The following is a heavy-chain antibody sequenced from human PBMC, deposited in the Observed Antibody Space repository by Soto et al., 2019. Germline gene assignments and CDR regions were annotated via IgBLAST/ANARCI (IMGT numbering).Heavy chain of an antibody. CDR2: IYYSGST. V-gene: IGHV4-30-4*01. CDR3: ARDFPFGYCSSTSCFDY. J-gene: IGHJ4*02. Sequence: SETLSLSCTVSGGSSSSGDYYWSWIRRPPGKGLEWIGYIYYSGSTYYNPSLKSRLTLSVDTSKNQFSLKLSSVTAADTAVYYCARDFPFGYCSSTSCFDYWGPGTLVTVSS. CDR1: GGSSSSGDYY. D-gene: IGHD2-2*01.